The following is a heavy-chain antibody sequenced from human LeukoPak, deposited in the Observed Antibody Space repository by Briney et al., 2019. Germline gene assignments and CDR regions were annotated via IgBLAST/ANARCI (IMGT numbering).Heavy chain of an antibody. J-gene: IGHJ4*02. CDR2: IKHDGTET. Sequence: GGSLRLSCAASEFIFRNYWMIWVRQASGKGLEWVANIKHDGTETNYVDSVKGRFTISRDNAKKSLYLQMNSLRAEDSAVYYCATDRDGYRKNWYRFHYWGQGTRVAVSS. CDR3: ATDRDGYRKNWYRFHY. D-gene: IGHD5-24*01. V-gene: IGHV3-7*04. CDR1: EFIFRNYW.